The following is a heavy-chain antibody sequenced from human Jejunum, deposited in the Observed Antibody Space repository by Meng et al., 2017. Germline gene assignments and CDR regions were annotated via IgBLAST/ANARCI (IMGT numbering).Heavy chain of an antibody. V-gene: IGHV3-72*01. CDR2: PKNKINGYIT. J-gene: IGHJ4*02. CDR1: GFTLSFHY. Sequence: GESLKISCAASGFTLSFHYMDWVRQVRGKGLEWVARPKNKINGYITEYAASVEGRFTISRDDSQNSLVLEMSSLKTEDSAVYYCTREHTEKGRIDYWGRGTLVTVSS. D-gene: IGHD5-18*01. CDR3: TREHTEKGRIDY.